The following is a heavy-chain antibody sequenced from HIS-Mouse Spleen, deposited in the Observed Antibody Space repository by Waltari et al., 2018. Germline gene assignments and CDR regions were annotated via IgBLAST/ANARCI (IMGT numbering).Heavy chain of an antibody. D-gene: IGHD6-19*01. CDR3: ARVNGIAVAGTDAFDI. J-gene: IGHJ3*02. V-gene: IGHV3-30*09. CDR1: GFTFSSYA. CDR2: ISYDGSKK. Sequence: QVQLVESGGGVVQPGRSLRLSCAASGFTFSSYAMHWFRQAPGKGLGWVAGISYDGSKKYYADSLKGRFDISRDNSKNTLYLQMNSLRAEDTAVYYCARVNGIAVAGTDAFDIWGQGTMVTVSS.